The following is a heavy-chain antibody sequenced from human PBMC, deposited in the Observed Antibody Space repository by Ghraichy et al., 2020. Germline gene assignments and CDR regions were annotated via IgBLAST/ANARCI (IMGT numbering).Heavy chain of an antibody. CDR2: ISPSSSLM. J-gene: IGHJ4*02. V-gene: IGHV3-48*02. CDR1: GYTFSSHS. D-gene: IGHD6-19*01. CDR3: ARVRGSAWYFDF. Sequence: GESLNISCAASGYTFSSHSLNWVRQAPGKGLEWLSYISPSSSLMYYADSVKGRFTISRDNAKNSLYLQMNSLRDDDTAVYYCARVRGSAWYFDFWCQGTLATVPP.